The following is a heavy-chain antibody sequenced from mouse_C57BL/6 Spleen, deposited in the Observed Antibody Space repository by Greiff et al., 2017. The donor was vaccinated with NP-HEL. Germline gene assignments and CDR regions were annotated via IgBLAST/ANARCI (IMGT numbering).Heavy chain of an antibody. D-gene: IGHD2-4*01. CDR2: IWSDGST. J-gene: IGHJ4*01. Sequence: VKLMESGPGLVAPSQSLSITCTVSGFSLTSYGVHWVRQPPGKGLEWLVVIWSDGSTTYNSALKSRLSISKDNSKSQVFLKMNSLQTDDTAMYYCARQYDYDRGYAMDYWGQGTSVTVSS. CDR1: GFSLTSYG. CDR3: ARQYDYDRGYAMDY. V-gene: IGHV2-6-1*01.